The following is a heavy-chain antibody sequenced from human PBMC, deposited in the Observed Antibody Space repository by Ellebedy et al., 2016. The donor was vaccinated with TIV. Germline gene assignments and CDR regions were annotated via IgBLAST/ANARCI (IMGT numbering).Heavy chain of an antibody. CDR2: FDPEDGET. CDR3: ASPNVPRGFCSGGSCLETDYYYYAMDV. CDR1: GYTLTELS. Sequence: ASVKVSCKVTGYTLTELSMHWVRQAPGKGLEWMGGFDPEDGETIYAQKFQGRVTMTEDTSTATAYMELSSLGSEAPAVYFCASPNVPRGFCSGGSCLETDYYYYAMDVWGQGTTVNV. J-gene: IGHJ6*02. D-gene: IGHD2-15*01. V-gene: IGHV1-24*01.